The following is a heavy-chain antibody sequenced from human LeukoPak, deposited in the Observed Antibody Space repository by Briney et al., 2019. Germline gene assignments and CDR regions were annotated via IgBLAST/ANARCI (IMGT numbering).Heavy chain of an antibody. J-gene: IGHJ4*02. CDR3: ARDIPTGGSY. CDR2: IIPILGIA. D-gene: IGHD2-8*02. Sequence: GASVKVSCKASGGTFSSYAISWVRQAPGQGLEWMGRIIPILGIANYAQKFQGRVTITADNSTSTAYMELSSLRSEDTAVYYCARDIPTGGSYWGQGTLVTVSS. V-gene: IGHV1-69*04. CDR1: GGTFSSYA.